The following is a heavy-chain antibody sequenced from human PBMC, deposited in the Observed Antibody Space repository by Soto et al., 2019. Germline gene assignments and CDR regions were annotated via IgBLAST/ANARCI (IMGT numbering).Heavy chain of an antibody. CDR3: HGYGY. J-gene: IGHJ4*02. CDR2: IYSGGST. CDR1: GFSVTANY. V-gene: IGHV3-53*01. D-gene: IGHD5-12*01. Sequence: EVQVVESGGGLIQPGGSLRLSCEVSGFSVTANYMSWVRQAPGKGLEWVSVIYSGGSTYYIDSVKGRFSNSRDISKNTLYLQMNSLRAEDTAVYYCHGYGYWGQGTLVTVSS.